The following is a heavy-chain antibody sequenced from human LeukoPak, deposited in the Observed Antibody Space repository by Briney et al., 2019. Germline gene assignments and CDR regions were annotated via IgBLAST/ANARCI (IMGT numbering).Heavy chain of an antibody. J-gene: IGHJ4*02. CDR3: AIVLRSSMEIDY. CDR1: GFTFSSYA. Sequence: GGSLRLSCAASGFTFSSYAMSWVRQAPGKGLEWVSAISGSGGSTYYADSVKGRFTISRDNSKNTLYLQMNSLRAEDTAVYYCAIVLRSSMEIDYWGQGTLVTVSS. D-gene: IGHD6-19*01. V-gene: IGHV3-23*01. CDR2: ISGSGGST.